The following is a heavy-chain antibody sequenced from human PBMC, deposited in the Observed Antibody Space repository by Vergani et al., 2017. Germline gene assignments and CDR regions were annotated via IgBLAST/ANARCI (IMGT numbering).Heavy chain of an antibody. CDR1: GFTFTSYA. D-gene: IGHD1-26*01. Sequence: VLLVESGGGVVQPGRSLRLSCAASGFTFTSYAMSWVRQAPGKGLEWVSTISGSGGSTYYADSVKGRFTISRDNSKNTLYLQMSSLRAEDTAVYYCAKLRIVGATERGSGSAFDIWGQGTMVTVSS. V-gene: IGHV3-23*04. CDR3: AKLRIVGATERGSGSAFDI. CDR2: ISGSGGST. J-gene: IGHJ3*02.